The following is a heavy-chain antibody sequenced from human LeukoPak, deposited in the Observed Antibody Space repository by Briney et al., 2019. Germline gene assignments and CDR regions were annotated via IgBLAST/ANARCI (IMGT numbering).Heavy chain of an antibody. CDR2: INSDGSST. D-gene: IGHD3-10*01. CDR3: ARVEFGELSPYFDY. Sequence: GGSLRLSCAASGFTFSSYWMHWVRQAPGKGLVWDSRINSDGSSTSYADSVKGRFTISRDNAKNTLYLQMNSLRAEDTAVYYCARVEFGELSPYFDYWGQGTLVTVSS. CDR1: GFTFSSYW. V-gene: IGHV3-74*01. J-gene: IGHJ4*02.